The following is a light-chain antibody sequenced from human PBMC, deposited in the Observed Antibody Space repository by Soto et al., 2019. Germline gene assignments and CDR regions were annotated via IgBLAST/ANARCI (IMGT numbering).Light chain of an antibody. CDR1: QSVSSN. V-gene: IGKV3-15*01. CDR2: GAS. J-gene: IGKJ1*01. CDR3: QQYYSTPRT. Sequence: EIVMTQSPATLSVSPCERATLSFRASQSVSSNLAWYQQKPGQAPRLLIYGASTRATGIPARISGSGSGTDFTLTISSLQAEDVAVYYCQQYYSTPRTFGQGTKVDIK.